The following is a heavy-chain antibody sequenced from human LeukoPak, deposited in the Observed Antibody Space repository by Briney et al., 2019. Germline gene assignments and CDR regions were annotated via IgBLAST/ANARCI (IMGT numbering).Heavy chain of an antibody. Sequence: GGSLRLSCAASGFDPSTYEMNWVRQAPGKGLEWIADITISGHTKNYADSVKGRFTISRDNARTPLYLQMNSLRVEDTGVYYCARGDPHADLWGQGTLVTVSS. J-gene: IGHJ5*02. CDR1: GFDPSTYE. CDR3: ARGDPHADL. CDR2: ITISGHTK. V-gene: IGHV3-48*03.